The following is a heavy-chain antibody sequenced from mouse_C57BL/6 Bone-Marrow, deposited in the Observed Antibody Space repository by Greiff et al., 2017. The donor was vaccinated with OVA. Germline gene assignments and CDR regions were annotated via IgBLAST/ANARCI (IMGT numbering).Heavy chain of an antibody. CDR1: GYAFTNYL. D-gene: IGHD1-1*01. CDR3: ARSPITTVVVDYFDY. J-gene: IGHJ2*01. Sequence: QVQLQQSGAELVRPGTSVKVSCKASGYAFTNYLIEWVKQRPGQGLEWIGVINPGSGGTNYNEKFKGKATLTADKSSSTAYMQLSSLTSEDSAVYFCARSPITTVVVDYFDYWGQGTTLTVSS. V-gene: IGHV1-54*01. CDR2: INPGSGGT.